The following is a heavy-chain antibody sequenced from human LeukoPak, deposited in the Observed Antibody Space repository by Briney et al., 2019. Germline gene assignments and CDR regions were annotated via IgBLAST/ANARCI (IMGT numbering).Heavy chain of an antibody. J-gene: IGHJ4*02. D-gene: IGHD3-16*01. CDR1: GYRFTDDY. CDR3: APTSEAYTSNWSV. V-gene: IGHV1-2*02. Sequence: AASVKVACKTSGYRFTDDYIHWVRQAPGQGLEWMGCINPDTDFTNYAPKFRGRVIMTRDTSISTAYMEVRRLTFDDTAIYYCAPTSEAYTSNWSVWGQGTLVTVSP. CDR2: INPDTDFT.